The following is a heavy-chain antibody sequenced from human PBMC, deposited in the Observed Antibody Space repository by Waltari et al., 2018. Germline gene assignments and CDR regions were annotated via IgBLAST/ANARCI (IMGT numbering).Heavy chain of an antibody. V-gene: IGHV1-2*06. CDR1: GGTFSSYA. J-gene: IGHJ4*02. CDR2: INPNSGGT. Sequence: QVQLVQSGAEVKKPGSSVKVSCKASGGTFSSYAISWVRQAPGQGLEWMGRINPNSGGTNYAQKFQGRVTMTRDTSISTAYMELSRLRSDDTAVYYCARTGTSSSWYYFDYWGQGTLVTVSS. D-gene: IGHD6-13*01. CDR3: ARTGTSSSWYYFDY.